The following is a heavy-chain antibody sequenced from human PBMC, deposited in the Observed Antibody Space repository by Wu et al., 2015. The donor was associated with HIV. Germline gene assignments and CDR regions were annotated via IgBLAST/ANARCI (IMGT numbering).Heavy chain of an antibody. J-gene: IGHJ3*01. CDR1: GYTFTSYD. V-gene: IGHV1-8*01. Sequence: QVQLEQSGAEVRKPGASMTVSCRPSGYTFTSYDINWVRQAPGQGLEWMGRMNPNTGDTASAPKFQGRVTMTRQTSISTAYLELHTLRLDDTAVYYCARRPNYYEFGVVVIPLFLCTTWGRG. D-gene: IGHD2-8*01. CDR3: ARRPNYYEFGVVVIPLFLCTT. CDR2: MNPNTGDT.